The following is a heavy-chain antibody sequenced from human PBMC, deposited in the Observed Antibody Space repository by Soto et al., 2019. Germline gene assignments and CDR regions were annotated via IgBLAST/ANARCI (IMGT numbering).Heavy chain of an antibody. V-gene: IGHV1-69*02. J-gene: IGHJ4*02. CDR2: IIPILGIA. Sequence: QVQLVQSGAEVKKPGSSVKVSCKASGGTFSSYTISWVRQAPGQGLEWMGRIIPILGIANYAQKFQGRVTIIADKSTSTAYMELSSLRSEDTAVYYCASGYCSGGSCYFYWGQGTLVTVSS. CDR1: GGTFSSYT. D-gene: IGHD2-15*01. CDR3: ASGYCSGGSCYFY.